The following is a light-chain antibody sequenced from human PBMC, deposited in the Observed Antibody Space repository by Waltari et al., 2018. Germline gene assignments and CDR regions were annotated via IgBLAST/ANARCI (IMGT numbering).Light chain of an antibody. Sequence: EIVLMQSPDTLSLSPGDGAPIPCRTSQTVSSTSLAWYQQKPGQAPRLLIYGGDRRATGIPARFSGGGSGTDFTLTISSLEPEDFAVYYCQQRSNWPPHTFGQGTKLEIK. CDR1: QTVSSTS. CDR3: QQRSNWPPHT. CDR2: GGD. J-gene: IGKJ2*01. V-gene: IGKV3D-20*02.